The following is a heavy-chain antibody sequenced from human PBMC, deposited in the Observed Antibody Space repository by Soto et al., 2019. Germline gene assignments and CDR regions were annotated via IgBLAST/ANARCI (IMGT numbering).Heavy chain of an antibody. CDR1: GGTFSSYA. CDR3: ARGPSSPDFWSGYYSSFDY. D-gene: IGHD3-3*01. J-gene: IGHJ4*02. Sequence: ASVKVSCKASGGTFSSYAISWVRQAPGQGLEWMGGIIPIFGTANYAQKFQGRVTITADESTSTAYMELSSLRSEDTAVYYCARGPSSPDFWSGYYSSFDYWGQGTLVTVSS. CDR2: IIPIFGTA. V-gene: IGHV1-69*13.